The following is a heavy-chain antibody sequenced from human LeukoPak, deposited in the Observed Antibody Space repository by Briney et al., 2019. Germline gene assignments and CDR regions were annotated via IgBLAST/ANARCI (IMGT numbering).Heavy chain of an antibody. J-gene: IGHJ4*02. Sequence: GASVKVSCKASGYTFTSYYMHWVRQAPGQGLEWMGIINPSGGSKSYAQMFQGRVTMTRDMSTSTVYLELSSLRAEDTAVYYCARVNQVGATVLGYWGQGTLVTVSS. CDR1: GYTFTSYY. V-gene: IGHV1-46*01. CDR2: INPSGGSK. D-gene: IGHD1-26*01. CDR3: ARVNQVGATVLGY.